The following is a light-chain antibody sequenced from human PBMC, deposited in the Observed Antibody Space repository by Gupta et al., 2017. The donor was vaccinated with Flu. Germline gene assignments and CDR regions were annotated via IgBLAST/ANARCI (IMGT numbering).Light chain of an antibody. CDR2: VAS. CDR1: RDVTTY. J-gene: IGKJ4*01. CDR3: QQCNSRPLT. Sequence: IQMTQPPSSLSASAGDRITITFQAGRDVTTYVNWYQQKPGRATRLIIYVASKLETGVPTRFSGRASGTDFTLTISSFQPEDGARYYCQQCNSRPLTFGGGTKVEIK. V-gene: IGKV1-33*01.